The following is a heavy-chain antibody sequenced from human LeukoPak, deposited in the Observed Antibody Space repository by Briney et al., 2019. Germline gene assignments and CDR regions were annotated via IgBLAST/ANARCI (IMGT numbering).Heavy chain of an antibody. CDR1: GFTFSXXX. CDR2: ISXXXTNK. J-gene: IGHJ4*02. CDR3: ARDFGWLSGFDN. V-gene: IGHV3-30*01. Sequence: GGSLXXSXAXSGFTFSXXXXXXXRXAPGXXXXXVAIISXXXTNKYYXXSVXXXXXISRDNSKNTLYLQMNSLRAEDTAVYYCARDFGWLSGFDNWGQGTLVTVSS. D-gene: IGHD3-9*01.